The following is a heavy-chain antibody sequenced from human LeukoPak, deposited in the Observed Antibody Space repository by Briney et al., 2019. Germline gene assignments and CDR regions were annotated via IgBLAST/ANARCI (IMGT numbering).Heavy chain of an antibody. V-gene: IGHV4-4*07. CDR3: ARAGNYYDSSGYIYAFDI. J-gene: IGHJ3*02. D-gene: IGHD3-22*01. CDR2: VYTSGST. CDR1: GGSISSYY. Sequence: SETLSLTCTVSGGSISSYYWSWIRQPAGKGLEWIGRVYTSGSTNYNPSLKSRVTISLDTSKNQFSLQLSSVTAADTAVYYCARAGNYYDSSGYIYAFDIWGQGTMVTVSS.